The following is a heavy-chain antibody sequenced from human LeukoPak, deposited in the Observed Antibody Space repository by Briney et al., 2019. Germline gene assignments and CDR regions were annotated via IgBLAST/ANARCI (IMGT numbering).Heavy chain of an antibody. Sequence: GGSLRLSCAASGFTFSSYSMNWVRQAPGKGLEWASSISSSSSYIYYADSVKGRFTISRDNAKNSLYLQMNSLRAEDTAVYYCARGPCGGNGVDWFDPWGQGTLVTVSS. V-gene: IGHV3-21*01. J-gene: IGHJ5*02. CDR1: GFTFSSYS. D-gene: IGHD4-23*01. CDR3: ARGPCGGNGVDWFDP. CDR2: ISSSSSYI.